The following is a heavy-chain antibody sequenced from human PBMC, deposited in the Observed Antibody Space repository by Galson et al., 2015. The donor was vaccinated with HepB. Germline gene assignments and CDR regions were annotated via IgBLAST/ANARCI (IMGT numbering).Heavy chain of an antibody. CDR3: AHTQRFMEWSLSIGGFDY. Sequence: PALVKPTQTLTLTCTFSGFSLSSSGVAVGWIRQPPGKALEWLGLIYWDDDKRYSPSLKTRLTITKDTSKKQVVLKLTNMDPVDTATYYCAHTQRFMEWSLSIGGFDYWGQGTLVTVSS. CDR1: GFSLSSSGVA. CDR2: IYWDDDK. V-gene: IGHV2-5*02. D-gene: IGHD3-3*01. J-gene: IGHJ4*02.